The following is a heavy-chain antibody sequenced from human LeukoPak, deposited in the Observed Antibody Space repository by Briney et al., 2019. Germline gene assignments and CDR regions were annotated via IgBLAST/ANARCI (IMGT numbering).Heavy chain of an antibody. J-gene: IGHJ4*02. D-gene: IGHD6-25*01. CDR3: ARADEAAVDTPFDY. Sequence: SETLSLTCAVSGGSISSGGYSWSWIRQPPGKGLEWIGYIYHSGSTYYNPSLKSRVTISVDRSKNQFSLKLSSVTAADTAVYYCARADEAAVDTPFDYWGQETLVTVSS. CDR1: GGSISSGGYS. V-gene: IGHV4-30-2*01. CDR2: IYHSGST.